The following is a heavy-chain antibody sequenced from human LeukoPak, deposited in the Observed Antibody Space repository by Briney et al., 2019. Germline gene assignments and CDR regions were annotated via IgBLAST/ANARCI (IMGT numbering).Heavy chain of an antibody. CDR2: IIPIFGTA. CDR3: ARGINYYDSTYFDY. V-gene: IGHV1-69*05. J-gene: IGHJ4*02. D-gene: IGHD3-22*01. CDR1: GGTFSSYA. Sequence: ASVKVSCKASGGTFSSYAISWVRQAPGQGLEWMGGIIPIFGTANYAQKFQGRVTITTDESTSTAYMELSSLRSEDTAVHYCARGINYYDSTYFDYWGQGTLVTVSS.